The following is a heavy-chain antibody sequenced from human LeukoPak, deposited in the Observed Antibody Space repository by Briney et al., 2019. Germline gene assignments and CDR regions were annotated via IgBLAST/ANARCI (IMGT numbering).Heavy chain of an antibody. CDR3: SSRFPGIAVAGRDY. J-gene: IGHJ4*02. CDR2: IIPILGIA. V-gene: IGHV1-69*04. D-gene: IGHD6-19*01. Sequence: GASVKVSCKASGGTFSSYAISWVRQAPGQGREWMGRIIPILGIANYAQKFQGRVTITADKSTSTAYMELSSLRSEDTAVYYWSSRFPGIAVAGRDYWGQGTLVTVSS. CDR1: GGTFSSYA.